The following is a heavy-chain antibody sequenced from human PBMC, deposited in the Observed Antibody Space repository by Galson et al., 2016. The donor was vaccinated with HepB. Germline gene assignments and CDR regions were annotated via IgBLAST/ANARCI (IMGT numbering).Heavy chain of an antibody. CDR1: GYKFTSLW. V-gene: IGHV5-51*01. Sequence: QSGAEVKEAGDSLRISCETSGYKFTSLWIAWVRQRPGKGLEWMGNIYPGDSDTRYSPSFQGQVIISADKSIHTVYLQWTSLKASDTAIYYCARRGIDAGSDFWGQGTHVSVSS. J-gene: IGHJ4*02. D-gene: IGHD3-10*01. CDR2: IYPGDSDT. CDR3: ARRGIDAGSDF.